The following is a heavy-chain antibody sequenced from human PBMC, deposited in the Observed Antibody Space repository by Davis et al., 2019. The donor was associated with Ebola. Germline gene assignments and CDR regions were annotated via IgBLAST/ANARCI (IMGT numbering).Heavy chain of an antibody. Sequence: GESLKISCAASGFTFSSYGMHWVRQAPGKGLEWVAFIRYDGSNKYYADSVKGRFTISRDNSKNTLYLQMNSLRAEDTAVYYCAKGGPMIVRDWGQGTLVTVSS. D-gene: IGHD3-22*01. J-gene: IGHJ4*02. CDR3: AKGGPMIVRD. CDR2: IRYDGSNK. V-gene: IGHV3-30*02. CDR1: GFTFSSYG.